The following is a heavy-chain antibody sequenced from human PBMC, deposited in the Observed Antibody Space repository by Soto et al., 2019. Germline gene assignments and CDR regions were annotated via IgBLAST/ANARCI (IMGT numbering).Heavy chain of an antibody. CDR2: IYYSGST. J-gene: IGHJ6*02. D-gene: IGHD3-3*01. CDR3: ARDRFWKNYYYFGMDV. V-gene: IGHV4-30-4*01. Sequence: SETLSLTCTVSGGSISSGDYYWSWIRQPPGKGLEWIGYIYYSGSTYYNPSLKSRVTISVDTSKNQFSLKLSSVTAAGTAVYYCARDRFWKNYYYFGMDVWGQGTTVTVSS. CDR1: GGSISSGDYY.